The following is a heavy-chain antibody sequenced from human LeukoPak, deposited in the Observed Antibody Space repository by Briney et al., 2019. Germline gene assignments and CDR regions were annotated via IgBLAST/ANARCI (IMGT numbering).Heavy chain of an antibody. V-gene: IGHV4-61*02. CDR3: ARELPSGSPV. Sequence: SETLSLTCTVSGGSISSGSYYWSWIRQPAGKGLEWIGRMYTTGRTNYNPSLRSRVTISPEKSKNQFSLRLISVTAADTAVYYCARELPSGSPVWGQGTLVTVSS. CDR2: MYTTGRT. J-gene: IGHJ4*02. CDR1: GGSISSGSYY. D-gene: IGHD1-26*01.